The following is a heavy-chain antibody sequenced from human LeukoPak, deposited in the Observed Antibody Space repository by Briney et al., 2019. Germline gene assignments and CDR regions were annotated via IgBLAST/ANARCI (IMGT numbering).Heavy chain of an antibody. Sequence: SETLSLTCTVSGGSISSYYWSWIRQPPGKGLEWIGYIYYSGSTYYNPSLKGRVTISVDTSKNQFSLKLSSVTAADTAVYYCARILLWFGDLNWFDPWGQGTLVTVSS. D-gene: IGHD3-10*01. CDR2: IYYSGST. J-gene: IGHJ5*02. CDR3: ARILLWFGDLNWFDP. V-gene: IGHV4-59*08. CDR1: GGSISSYY.